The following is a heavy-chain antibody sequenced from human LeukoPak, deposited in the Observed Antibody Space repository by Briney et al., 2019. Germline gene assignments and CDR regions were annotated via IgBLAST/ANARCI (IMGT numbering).Heavy chain of an antibody. D-gene: IGHD1-26*01. CDR3: ARVLGATAFDY. CDR2: ISPYSGKT. CDR1: GYMFTSYG. J-gene: IGHJ4*02. V-gene: IGHV1-18*01. Sequence: ASVKISCKASGYMFTSYGITWVRQAPGQGLEWMGRISPYSGKTNSSQNLQGRVTMSTDTSTTTVYMDVRSLTSDDTAIYYCARVLGATAFDYWGQGTLVTVSS.